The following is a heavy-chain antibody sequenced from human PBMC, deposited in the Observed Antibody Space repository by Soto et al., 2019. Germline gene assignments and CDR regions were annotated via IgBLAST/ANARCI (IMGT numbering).Heavy chain of an antibody. D-gene: IGHD2-8*01. Sequence: QPGGSLRLSCAACGVSFIRYSMSWVRHAPGKGLEWVSGISNRGVSTSYADSVKARFTISRDNFKKTLDLQINSLIAEDTAVYYCAKSPLVYVIPLDYLGKAILLAVSS. CDR3: AKSPLVYVIPLDY. V-gene: IGHV3-23*01. CDR1: GVSFIRYS. J-gene: IGHJ4*02. CDR2: ISNRGVST.